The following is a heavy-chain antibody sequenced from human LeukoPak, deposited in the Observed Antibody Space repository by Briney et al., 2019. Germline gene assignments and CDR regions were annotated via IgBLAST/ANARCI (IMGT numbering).Heavy chain of an antibody. J-gene: IGHJ4*02. V-gene: IGHV3-15*01. D-gene: IGHD5-18*01. CDR2: IKSKTDGGTT. Sequence: PGGSLRLSCAAAGLTFSNAWMSWVRQAPGKGLEWVGRIKSKTDGGTTDYAAPVKGRFTISRDDSKNTLYLQMNSLKTEDTAVYYCTTDLLLEDTAMGRLGYWGQGTLVTVSS. CDR3: TTDLLLEDTAMGRLGY. CDR1: GLTFSNAW.